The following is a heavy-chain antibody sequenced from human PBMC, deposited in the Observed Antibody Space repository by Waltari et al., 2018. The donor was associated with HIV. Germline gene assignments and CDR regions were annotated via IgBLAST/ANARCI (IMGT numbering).Heavy chain of an antibody. CDR1: GFTFSDHA. J-gene: IGHJ6*02. Sequence: EVQLEESGGSFVQPGGALRLCCEAAGFTFSDHAMTRVRQAPGKGLEWISYISSTSVNIKYADSVKGRFTNSRDNTKNSLDLEMNNLRDGDTAVYYCARDTLNLYFGLDVWGRGTAVTVSS. V-gene: IGHV3-48*02. CDR2: ISSTSVNI. CDR3: ARDTLNLYFGLDV.